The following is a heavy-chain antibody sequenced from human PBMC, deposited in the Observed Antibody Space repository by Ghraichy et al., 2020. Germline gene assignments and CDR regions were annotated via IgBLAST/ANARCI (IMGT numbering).Heavy chain of an antibody. Sequence: ESLNISCTVSGYSISSGYYWGWIRQPPGKGLEWIGSIYHSGSTYYNPSLKSRVTISVDTSKNQFSLKLSSVTAADTAVYYCARGGYYDFWSGTNAKNDYLGQGTPVNVSP. J-gene: IGHJ4*02. CDR3: ARGGYYDFWSGTNAKNDY. D-gene: IGHD3-3*01. CDR1: GYSISSGYY. CDR2: IYHSGST. V-gene: IGHV4-38-2*02.